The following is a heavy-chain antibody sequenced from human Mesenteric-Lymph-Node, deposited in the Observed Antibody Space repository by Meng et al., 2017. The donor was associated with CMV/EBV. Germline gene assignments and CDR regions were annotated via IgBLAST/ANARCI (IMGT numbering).Heavy chain of an antibody. CDR2: ISSSGSTI. J-gene: IGHJ4*02. V-gene: IGHV3-48*03. CDR1: GFTFSGYE. D-gene: IGHD5-18*01. CDR3: ARGGSGYPYGLGY. Sequence: GESLKISCAASGFTFSGYEMNWVRQAPGKGLEWVSYISSSGSTIYYADSVRGRFTISRDNAKNTLYLQMNSLRAEDTAVNYCARGGSGYPYGLGYWGQGTLVTVSS.